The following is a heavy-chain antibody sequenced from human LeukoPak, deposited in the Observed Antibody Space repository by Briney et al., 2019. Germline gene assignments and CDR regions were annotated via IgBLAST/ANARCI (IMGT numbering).Heavy chain of an antibody. V-gene: IGHV1-18*04. CDR1: GYTFTGYY. D-gene: IGHD3-16*01. CDR3: ARGLRGDRSDY. CDR2: ISAYNGNT. Sequence: ASVKVSCKASGYTFTGYYMHWVRQAPGQGLEWMGWISAYNGNTNYAQKLQGRVTMTTDTSTSTAYMELRSLRSDDTAVYYCARGLRGDRSDYWGQGTLVTVSS. J-gene: IGHJ4*02.